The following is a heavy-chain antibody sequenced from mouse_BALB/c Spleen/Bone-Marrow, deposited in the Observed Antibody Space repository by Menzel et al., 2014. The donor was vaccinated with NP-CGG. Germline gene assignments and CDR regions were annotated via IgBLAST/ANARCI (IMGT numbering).Heavy chain of an antibody. D-gene: IGHD2-12*01. CDR2: ISDGGSYT. J-gene: IGHJ3*01. CDR3: AREDDDGSWFAY. CDR1: GFTFSDYY. Sequence: DVKLVESGGGLVKPGGSLKLSCAAPGFTFSDYYMYWVRQTPEKRLEWVATISDGGSYTYYPDSVKGRFTISRDNAKNNLYLQVSSLKSEDTAMYYCAREDDDGSWFAYWGQGTLVTVSA. V-gene: IGHV5-4*02.